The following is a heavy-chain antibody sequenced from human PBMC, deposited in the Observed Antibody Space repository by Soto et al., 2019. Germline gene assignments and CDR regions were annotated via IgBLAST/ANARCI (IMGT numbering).Heavy chain of an antibody. V-gene: IGHV3-64D*08. CDR3: VKGRNVLRFLEWLFPHGMDV. CDR1: GFTFSSYA. Sequence: GGSLRLSCSASGFTFSSYAMHWVRQAPGKGLEYVSAISSNGGSTYYADSVKGRFTISRDNSKNTLYLQMSSLRAEDTAVYYCVKGRNVLRFLEWLFPHGMDVWGQGTTVTVSS. J-gene: IGHJ6*02. D-gene: IGHD3-3*01. CDR2: ISSNGGST.